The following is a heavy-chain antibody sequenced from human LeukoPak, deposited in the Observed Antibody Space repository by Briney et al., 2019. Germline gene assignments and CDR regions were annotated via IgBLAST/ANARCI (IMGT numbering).Heavy chain of an antibody. CDR2: IKKDGSER. J-gene: IGHJ4*02. D-gene: IGHD3-10*01. CDR3: ARVLRFGKFDY. Sequence: GGSLILSCAASGFTFSIYWMSWVGQAPGKGLEWVANIKKDGSERYYVDSVKGRFTISRDNAKNSPYLQMNRLRAEDTAVYYCARVLRFGKFDYWGQGTLVTVSS. CDR1: GFTFSIYW. V-gene: IGHV3-7*01.